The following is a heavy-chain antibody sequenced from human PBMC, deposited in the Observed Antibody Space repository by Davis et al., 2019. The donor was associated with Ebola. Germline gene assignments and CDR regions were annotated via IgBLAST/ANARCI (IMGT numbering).Heavy chain of an antibody. Sequence: GESLKISCETSGYSFADYWIGWVRQMPGRGLEWMGVMYPGDSDTRYSPSFQGQVTISADKSISTAYLQWSSLKASDTAMYYCAKGAVAGTPDGFDIWGQGTVVTVSS. CDR2: MYPGDSDT. CDR3: AKGAVAGTPDGFDI. V-gene: IGHV5-51*01. D-gene: IGHD6-19*01. CDR1: GYSFADYW. J-gene: IGHJ3*02.